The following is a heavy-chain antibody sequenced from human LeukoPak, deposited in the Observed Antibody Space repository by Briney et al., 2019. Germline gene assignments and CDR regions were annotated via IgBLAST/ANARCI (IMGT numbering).Heavy chain of an antibody. CDR3: ASHRGKSDSSGPSVGLDY. D-gene: IGHD3-22*01. CDR2: ICSSSSYI. J-gene: IGHJ4*02. Sequence: GGSLRLSCAASGFTFSSYSMNWVRQAPGKGLEWVSSICSSSSYIYYADSVKGRFTISRDNAKNSLYLQMNTLRAEDTAVYYCASHRGKSDSSGPSVGLDYWGQGTLVTVSS. CDR1: GFTFSSYS. V-gene: IGHV3-21*01.